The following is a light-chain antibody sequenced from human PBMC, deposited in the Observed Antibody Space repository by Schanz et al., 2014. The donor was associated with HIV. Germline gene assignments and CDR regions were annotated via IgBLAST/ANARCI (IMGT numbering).Light chain of an antibody. Sequence: QSALTQPASVSGSPGQSITISCTGTSSDPGGYNYPSWYQQHPGQAPKLLIYGDNNRPSGVPDRFSGSKSGNTASLTISGLQAEDEADYYCCSYAGSSTLVFGGGTKLTVL. CDR2: GDN. CDR3: CSYAGSSTLV. J-gene: IGLJ2*01. V-gene: IGLV2-14*03. CDR1: SSDPGGYNY.